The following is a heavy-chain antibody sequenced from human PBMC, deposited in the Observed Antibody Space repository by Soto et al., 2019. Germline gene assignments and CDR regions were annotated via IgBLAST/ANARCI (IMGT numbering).Heavy chain of an antibody. CDR2: IYHSGNT. Sequence: PSETLSLTCAVSGGSISSSNWWSWVRQPPGKGLEWIGEIYHSGNTNYNPSLKSRVTMAVDKSRNQFSLKLSSVTAADTAVYYCASRCGEGIVDYCGKGTLVTVSS. J-gene: IGHJ4*02. V-gene: IGHV4-4*02. D-gene: IGHD1-26*01. CDR3: ASRCGEGIVDY. CDR1: GGSISSSNW.